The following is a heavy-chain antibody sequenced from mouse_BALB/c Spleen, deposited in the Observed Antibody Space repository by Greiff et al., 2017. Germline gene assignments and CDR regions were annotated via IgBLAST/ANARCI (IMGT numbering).Heavy chain of an antibody. J-gene: IGHJ3*01. CDR2: INPYNDGT. V-gene: IGHV1-14*01. CDR3: ARADSSGYVAWFAY. D-gene: IGHD3-2*01. CDR1: GYTFTSYV. Sequence: VQLKQSGPELVKPGASVKMSCKASGYTFTSYVMHWVKQKPGQGLEWIGYINPYNDGTKYNEKFKGKATLTSDKSSSTAYMELSSLTSEDSAVYYCARADSSGYVAWFAYWGQGTLVTVSA.